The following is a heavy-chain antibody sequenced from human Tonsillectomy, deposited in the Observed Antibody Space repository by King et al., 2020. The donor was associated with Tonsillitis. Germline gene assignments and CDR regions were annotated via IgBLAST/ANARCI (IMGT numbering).Heavy chain of an antibody. J-gene: IGHJ4*02. CDR3: ARLTSLGKNYVLFDF. D-gene: IGHD3-10*02. CDR1: GYSFTNYW. Sequence: EVQLVQSGAEVKKPGESLTISCKASGYSFTNYWISWVRQMPGKGLEWMGRIDPSDPYTNYGPSFQGHVTMLVDKSISTAYLQWRTLEASDTAIYYCARLTSLGKNYVLFDFWGQGTLVTVSS. V-gene: IGHV5-10-1*03. CDR2: IDPSDPYT.